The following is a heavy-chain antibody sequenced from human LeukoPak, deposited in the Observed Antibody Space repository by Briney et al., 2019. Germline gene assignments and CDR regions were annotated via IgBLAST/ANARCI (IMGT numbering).Heavy chain of an antibody. V-gene: IGHV4-59*12. Sequence: SETLSLTCTVSGGSISSYYWSWIRQPPGKGLEWIGYIYYSGSTNYNPSLKSRVTISVDKSKNQFSLKLSSVTAADTAVYYCARVTMKRNYYYYMDVWGKGTTVTASS. CDR3: ARVTMKRNYYYYMDV. CDR1: GGSISSYY. J-gene: IGHJ6*03. D-gene: IGHD2-21*02. CDR2: IYYSGST.